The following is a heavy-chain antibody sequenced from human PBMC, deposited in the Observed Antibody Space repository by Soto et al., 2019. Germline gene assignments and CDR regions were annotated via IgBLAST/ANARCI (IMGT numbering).Heavy chain of an antibody. J-gene: IGHJ4*02. V-gene: IGHV1-3*01. CDR2: INAGNGNT. Sequence: QVQLVQSGAEVKKPGASVKVSCKASGYTFTTYAMHWVRQAPGQRLEWMGWINAGNGNTKYSQNFQGRVTITRDKSTSTAYMALSSLRSEDTAVYYCATETVTHYFDYWGQGTLVTVSS. D-gene: IGHD3-10*01. CDR3: ATETVTHYFDY. CDR1: GYTFTTYA.